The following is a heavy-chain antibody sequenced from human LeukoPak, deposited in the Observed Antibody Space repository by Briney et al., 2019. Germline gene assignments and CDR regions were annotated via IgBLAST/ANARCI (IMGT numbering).Heavy chain of an antibody. J-gene: IGHJ4*02. CDR2: FYSGGST. Sequence: GPSLRLSCAASGFTVSSNYMSWVRQAPGKGMEWVSVFYSGGSTYYAGSVEGRFTISRDNSKYTLDLQMSSLRAEDTAVYYCAREPYSSGWLDYWGQGTLVIVSS. V-gene: IGHV3-66*01. CDR3: AREPYSSGWLDY. D-gene: IGHD6-19*01. CDR1: GFTVSSNY.